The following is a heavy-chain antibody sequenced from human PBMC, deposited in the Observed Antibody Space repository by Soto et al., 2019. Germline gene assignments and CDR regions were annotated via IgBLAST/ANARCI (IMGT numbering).Heavy chain of an antibody. CDR3: ARDWYSSSSYYYYGMDV. CDR1: GGTFSSYA. D-gene: IGHD6-6*01. CDR2: IIPIFGTA. Sequence: GASVKVSCKASGGTFSSYAISWVRQAPGQGLEWMGGIIPIFGTANYAQKFQGRVTITADESTSTAYMELSSLRSEDTAVYYCARDWYSSSSYYYYGMDVWGQGTTVTVSS. V-gene: IGHV1-69*13. J-gene: IGHJ6*02.